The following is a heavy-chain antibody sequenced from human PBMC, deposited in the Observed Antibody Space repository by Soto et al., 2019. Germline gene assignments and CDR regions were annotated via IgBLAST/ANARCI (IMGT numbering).Heavy chain of an antibody. Sequence: QVQLVESGGGVVQPGRSLRLSCAASGFGFHSYGMHWVRQAPGKGLEWVAVISYDGSTAYFADSVKGRFTISRDKSKKTRWLQMNSLRPEDTAVYYCAKDNRPMTVDFYYYYGLDVWGQGTTVTVSS. CDR2: ISYDGSTA. CDR1: GFGFHSYG. V-gene: IGHV3-30*18. J-gene: IGHJ6*02. D-gene: IGHD2-21*02. CDR3: AKDNRPMTVDFYYYYGLDV.